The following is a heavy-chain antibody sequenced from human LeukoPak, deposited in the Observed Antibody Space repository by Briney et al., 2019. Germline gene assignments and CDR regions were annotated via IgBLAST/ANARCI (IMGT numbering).Heavy chain of an antibody. J-gene: IGHJ4*02. CDR3: ARQPQVAHFDY. Sequence: PGGSLRLSCAGSGFTFSNYWMTWVRQAPGKGLEWVATIKQDGSEKYYVDSVKGRFTISRDNAKNSLYVQMNSLRVEDTAIYYCARQPQVAHFDYWGQGTLVSVSS. CDR2: IKQDGSEK. V-gene: IGHV3-7*01. CDR1: GFTFSNYW. D-gene: IGHD2-15*01.